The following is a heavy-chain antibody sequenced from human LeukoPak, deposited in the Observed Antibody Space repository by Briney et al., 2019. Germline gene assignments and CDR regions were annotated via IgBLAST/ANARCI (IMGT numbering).Heavy chain of an antibody. CDR2: IYSGGST. J-gene: IGHJ4*02. Sequence: GGSLRLSCAASGFTFSSYSMNWVRQAPGKGLEWVSVIYSGGSTYYADSVKDRFTISRDNSKNTLYLQMNSLRAEDTAVYYCARGNPGVYYFDYWGQGTLVSVSS. V-gene: IGHV3-66*01. CDR1: GFTFSSYS. CDR3: ARGNPGVYYFDY. D-gene: IGHD2-8*01.